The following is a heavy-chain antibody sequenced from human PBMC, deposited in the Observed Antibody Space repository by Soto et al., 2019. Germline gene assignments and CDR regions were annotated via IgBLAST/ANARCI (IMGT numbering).Heavy chain of an antibody. V-gene: IGHV1-18*01. D-gene: IGHD3-22*01. Sequence: QVQLVQSGAEVKKPGASVKVSCKASGYTFTSYGISWVRQAPGQGLEWMGWISAYNGNTNYAQKLQGRVTMTTDTSXSXAYMELRSLRSDDTAVYYCARDGYYYDSSGYYYFDYWGQGTLVTVSS. J-gene: IGHJ4*02. CDR3: ARDGYYYDSSGYYYFDY. CDR1: GYTFTSYG. CDR2: ISAYNGNT.